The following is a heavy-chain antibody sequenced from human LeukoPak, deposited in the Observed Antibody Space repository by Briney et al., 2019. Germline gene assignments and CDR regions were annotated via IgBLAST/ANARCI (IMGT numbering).Heavy chain of an antibody. CDR2: IYSGGST. J-gene: IGHJ4*02. CDR1: GFTVSSNY. D-gene: IGHD1-26*01. Sequence: PGGSLRLSCAASGFTVSSNYMSWVRQAPGKGLEWVSVIYSGGSTFYADSVKGRFTISRDNSKNTLCLQMNSLRAEDTAVYYCARDAIVGATNGWGQGTLVTVSS. V-gene: IGHV3-53*01. CDR3: ARDAIVGATNG.